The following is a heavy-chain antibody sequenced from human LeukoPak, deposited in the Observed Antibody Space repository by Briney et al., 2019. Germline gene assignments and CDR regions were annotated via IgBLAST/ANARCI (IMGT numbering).Heavy chain of an antibody. CDR3: ARAPIVPERSYLDAFDI. V-gene: IGHV4-59*01. CDR1: GVSLSSYY. J-gene: IGHJ3*02. Sequence: SETLSLTCTVSGVSLSSYYGSWIRQPPGRGLEWIGYIYYSGSTNYNPSLKSLVTISVDTSKNQFSLKLSSVTAADTAVYYCARAPIVPERSYLDAFDIWGQGTMVTVSS. D-gene: IGHD1-1*01. CDR2: IYYSGST.